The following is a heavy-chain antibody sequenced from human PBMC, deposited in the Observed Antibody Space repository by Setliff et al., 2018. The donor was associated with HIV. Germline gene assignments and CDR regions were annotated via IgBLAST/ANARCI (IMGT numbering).Heavy chain of an antibody. CDR3: ARAVKAAASLAFDS. CDR2: THFDGSNS. J-gene: IGHJ4*02. D-gene: IGHD2-2*01. CDR1: GFTFSSYG. V-gene: IGHV3-30*19. Sequence: GGSLRLSCAPSGFTFSSYGMHWVRQAPGKGPEWVALTHFDGSNSHYSDSVRGRFSISRDNSKNTLFLQMNGLTVDDTAVYYCARAVKAAASLAFDSWGQGTLVTVSS.